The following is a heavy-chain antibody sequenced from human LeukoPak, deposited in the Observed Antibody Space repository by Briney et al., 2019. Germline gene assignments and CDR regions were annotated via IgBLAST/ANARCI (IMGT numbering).Heavy chain of an antibody. V-gene: IGHV3-30*18. D-gene: IGHD4-23*01. CDR3: AKDATTVVTPDLDY. CDR1: GFTFSSYG. CDR2: ISYDGSNK. Sequence: GGSLRLSCAASGFTFSSYGMHWVRQAPGKGLEWVAVISYDGSNKYYADSVKGRFTISRDNSKNTLYLQMNSLRAEDTAVYYCAKDATTVVTPDLDYWGQGTLVTVSS. J-gene: IGHJ4*02.